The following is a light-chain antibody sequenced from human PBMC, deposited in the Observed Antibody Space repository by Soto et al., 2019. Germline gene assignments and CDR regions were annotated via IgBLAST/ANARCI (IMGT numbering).Light chain of an antibody. Sequence: QSVLTQPPSASGSPGQSVTISCTGTYSDIGAYNYVSWYRLRPGEAPKLMIYEINKRPSGVPDRFSGSKSGNTASLTVSGLQAEDEADYYCSSFAGSNNFPYVFGTGTKLTVL. CDR3: SSFAGSNNFPYV. J-gene: IGLJ1*01. CDR1: YSDIGAYNY. CDR2: EIN. V-gene: IGLV2-8*01.